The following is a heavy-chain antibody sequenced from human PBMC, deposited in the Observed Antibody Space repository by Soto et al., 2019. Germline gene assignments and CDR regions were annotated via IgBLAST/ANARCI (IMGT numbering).Heavy chain of an antibody. D-gene: IGHD4-17*01. Sequence: GGSLRLSCAASGFTFSSYSMNWVRQAPGKGLEWVSSISSSSSYIYYAGSVKGRFTISRDNAKNSLYLQMNSLRAEDTAVYYCARSGDYFHAFAYWGQGTLVTVSS. CDR3: ARSGDYFHAFAY. V-gene: IGHV3-21*01. CDR1: GFTFSSYS. J-gene: IGHJ4*02. CDR2: ISSSSSYI.